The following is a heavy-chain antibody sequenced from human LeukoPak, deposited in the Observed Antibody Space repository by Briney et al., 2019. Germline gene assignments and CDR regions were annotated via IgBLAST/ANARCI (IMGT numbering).Heavy chain of an antibody. V-gene: IGHV4-59*01. D-gene: IGHD2-15*01. CDR2: IYNSGST. Sequence: SETLSLTCSVSGGSISNYYWSWIRQSPGKGPEWIGYIYNSGSTNYNPSLKSRVTISLDTSKKQFSLKLSSVAAADTAVYYCARVVAATLIDYWGQGTLVTVSS. CDR1: GGSISNYY. J-gene: IGHJ4*02. CDR3: ARVVAATLIDY.